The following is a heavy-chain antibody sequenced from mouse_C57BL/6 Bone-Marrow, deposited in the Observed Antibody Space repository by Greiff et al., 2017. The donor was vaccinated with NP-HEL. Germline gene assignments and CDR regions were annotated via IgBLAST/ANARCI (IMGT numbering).Heavy chain of an antibody. J-gene: IGHJ4*01. CDR1: ASTFTSYW. Sequence: VQLQQSGAELAKPGASVKLSCKASASTFTSYWMPWVKQRPGQGLEWIGYINPSSGYTKYNQKFKDKATLTADKSSSTAYMQLSSLTYEDSAVYYCARIHRYYAMDYWGQGTSVTVSS. CDR2: INPSSGYT. V-gene: IGHV1-7*01. CDR3: ARIHRYYAMDY.